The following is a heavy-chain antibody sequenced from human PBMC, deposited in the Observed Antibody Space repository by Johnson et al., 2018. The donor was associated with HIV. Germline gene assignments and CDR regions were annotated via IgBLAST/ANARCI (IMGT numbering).Heavy chain of an antibody. CDR3: ARDRKQWLVVGGGINDI. CDR2: ISDGST. CDR1: GFTVSNNE. D-gene: IGHD6-19*01. V-gene: IGHV3-38-3*01. J-gene: IGHJ3*02. Sequence: VQLVESGGGVVQPGGSLRLSCAASGFTVSNNEMRWVRQAPGKGLEWVSSISDGSTYYADSRKGRFTISRDNSKNTLSLQMNSLRAEDTAVYYCARDRKQWLVVGGGINDIWGQGTMVTVSS.